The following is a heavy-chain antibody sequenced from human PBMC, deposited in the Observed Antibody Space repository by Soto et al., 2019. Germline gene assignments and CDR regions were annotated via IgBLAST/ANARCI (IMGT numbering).Heavy chain of an antibody. CDR2: IYYSGST. CDR1: GDSISSGGYY. J-gene: IGHJ3*02. D-gene: IGHD3-22*01. CDR3: ARTYDDSGPNSGGYGFDI. V-gene: IGHV4-31*03. Sequence: SETLSLTCTVSGDSISSGGYYWSWIRQHPGKGLECIGYIYYSGSTYYNPSLKSRITISVDTSKNQFFLRLNSVTAADTAVYYCARTYDDSGPNSGGYGFDIWGQGTMVT.